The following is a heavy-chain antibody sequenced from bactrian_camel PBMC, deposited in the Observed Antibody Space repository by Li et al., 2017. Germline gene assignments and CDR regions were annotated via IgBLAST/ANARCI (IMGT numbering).Heavy chain of an antibody. CDR1: GVSSADC. V-gene: IGHV3S55*01. CDR3: AAVRYGGTWYPLCRARSVDFGY. Sequence: HVQLVESGGGSAQAGGFLRLSCKGSGVSSADCLGWFRQTPGKEREGVATIDAIDKKRYADPVTGRFTISRDRAKKTLTLEMTSLKPEDTAMYYCAAVRYGGTWYPLCRARSVDFGYWGQGTQVTVS. CDR2: IDAIDKK. J-gene: IGHJ6*01. D-gene: IGHD6*01.